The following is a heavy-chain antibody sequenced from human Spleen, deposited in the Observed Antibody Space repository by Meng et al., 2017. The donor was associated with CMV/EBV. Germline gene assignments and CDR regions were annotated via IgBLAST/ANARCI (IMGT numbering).Heavy chain of an antibody. D-gene: IGHD2-2*01. CDR1: GGSISSSSYY. V-gene: IGHV4-39*07. CDR2: INHSGST. CDR3: ARGRCSSTSCYPPAVSGMDV. Sequence: SETLSLTCTVSGGSISSSSYYWGWIRQPPGKGLEWIGEINHSGSTNYNPSLKSRVTISVDTSKNQFSLKLSSVTAADTAVYYCARGRCSSTSCYPPAVSGMDVWGQGTTVTVSS. J-gene: IGHJ6*02.